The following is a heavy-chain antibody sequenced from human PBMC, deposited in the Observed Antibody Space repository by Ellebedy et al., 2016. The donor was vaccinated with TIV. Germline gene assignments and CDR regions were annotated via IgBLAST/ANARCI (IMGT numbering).Heavy chain of an antibody. J-gene: IGHJ2*01. CDR1: GFSLSTSGVG. Sequence: SGPTLVXPTQPLTLTCTFSGFSLSTSGVGVGWIRQPPGKALEWLALIYWNDDKRYSPSLKSRLTITKDTSKNQVVLTMTNMDPVDTATYYCAHSHRGWGPSVRYFDLWGRGTLVTVSS. CDR2: IYWNDDK. CDR3: AHSHRGWGPSVRYFDL. V-gene: IGHV2-5*01. D-gene: IGHD1-26*01.